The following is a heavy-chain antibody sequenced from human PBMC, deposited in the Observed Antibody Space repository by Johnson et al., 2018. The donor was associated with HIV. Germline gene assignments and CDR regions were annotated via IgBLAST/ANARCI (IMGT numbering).Heavy chain of an antibody. J-gene: IGHJ3*02. Sequence: VQLVESGGGLVQPGGSLRLSCAASGFTFSSYWMHWVRQAPGKGLVWVSRINSDGSSTSYADSVKGRFTISRDNAKNTLYLQMNSLRAEDTAVYYCASEDMPEMGGAFDIWGQGTMVTVSS. CDR1: GFTFSSYW. CDR2: INSDGSST. V-gene: IGHV3-74*01. D-gene: IGHD5-24*01. CDR3: ASEDMPEMGGAFDI.